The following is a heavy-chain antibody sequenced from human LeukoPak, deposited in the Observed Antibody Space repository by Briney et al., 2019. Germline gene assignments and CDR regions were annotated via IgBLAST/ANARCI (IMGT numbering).Heavy chain of an antibody. CDR3: ARPQGYCSGGSCFYYYYGMDV. J-gene: IGHJ6*02. CDR1: GYSFTSYW. D-gene: IGHD2-15*01. CDR2: IDPSDSYT. V-gene: IGHV5-10-1*01. Sequence: GESLKISCKGSGYSFTSYWISWVRQMPGKGLEWMGRIDPSDSYTNYSPSFQGHVTISADKSISTAYLQWSSLKASDTAMYYCARPQGYCSGGSCFYYYYGMDVWGQGTTVTVSS.